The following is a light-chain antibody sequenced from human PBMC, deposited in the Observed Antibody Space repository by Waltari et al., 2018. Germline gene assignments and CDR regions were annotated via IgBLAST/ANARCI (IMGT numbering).Light chain of an antibody. CDR2: GNN. V-gene: IGLV1-40*01. CDR1: SSNIGSGDV. Sequence: QSVLTQPPSVSGAPGQRVTISCTGSSSNIGSGDVVHCYLQLPGTTPKLLIYGNNNRPSGVPDRFSGSKSGTSASLAIPGLQAEDEADYYCQSYDSSLSGVVFGGGTKLTVL. CDR3: QSYDSSLSGVV. J-gene: IGLJ2*01.